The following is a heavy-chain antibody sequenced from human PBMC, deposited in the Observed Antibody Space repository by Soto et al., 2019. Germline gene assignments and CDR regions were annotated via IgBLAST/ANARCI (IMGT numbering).Heavy chain of an antibody. CDR1: GGSFSGYY. CDR2: INHSGST. CDR3: ARRVGYGYYYYYMDV. J-gene: IGHJ6*03. D-gene: IGHD5-12*01. V-gene: IGHV4-34*01. Sequence: SETLSLTCAVYGGSFSGYYWSWIRQPPGKGLEWIGEINHSGSTNYNPSLKSRVTISVDTSKNQFSLKLSSVTAADTAVYYCARRVGYGYYYYYMDVWGKGTTVTAP.